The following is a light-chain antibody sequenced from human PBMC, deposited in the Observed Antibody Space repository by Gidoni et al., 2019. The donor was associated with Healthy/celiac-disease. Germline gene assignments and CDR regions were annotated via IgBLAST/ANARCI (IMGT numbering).Light chain of an antibody. V-gene: IGKV3-15*01. CDR2: GAS. Sequence: IVMTQSPATLSVSPGESAPLSCRASQSVSSNLAWYQQKPGQAPRLLIYGASTRATGIPARFSGSGSGTEFTLTISSLQSEDFAVYYCQQYNNWPPGLTFGGGTKVEIK. CDR1: QSVSSN. J-gene: IGKJ4*01. CDR3: QQYNNWPPGLT.